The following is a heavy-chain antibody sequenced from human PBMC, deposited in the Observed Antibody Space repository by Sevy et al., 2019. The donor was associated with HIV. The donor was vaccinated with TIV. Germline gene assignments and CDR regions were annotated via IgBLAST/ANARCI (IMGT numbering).Heavy chain of an antibody. V-gene: IGHV3-53*01. CDR2: IYSDGTT. CDR3: ARRLSSAWYFDF. CDR1: GFSVSRNH. J-gene: IGHJ4*02. Sequence: GGSLRLSCAASGFSVSRNHINWVRQAPGKGQEWISVIYSDGTTQYADSLKGRFTISRDTSNNTVYLQVSSLRADDTAVYYCARRLSSAWYFDFWGQGTLVTVSS. D-gene: IGHD6-19*01.